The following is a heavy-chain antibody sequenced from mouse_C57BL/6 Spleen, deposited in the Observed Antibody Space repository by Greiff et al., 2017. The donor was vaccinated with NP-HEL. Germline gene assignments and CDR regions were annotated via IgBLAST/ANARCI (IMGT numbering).Heavy chain of an antibody. J-gene: IGHJ4*01. Sequence: QVQLQQPGAELVMPGASVKLSCKASGYTFTSYWMHWVKQRPGQGLEWIGEIDPSDSYTNYNQTFKGKSTLTVAKSSSTAYMQLSSLTSEDSAVYYCARSYYGSSYHYAMDYWGQGTSVTVSS. V-gene: IGHV1-69*01. D-gene: IGHD1-1*01. CDR1: GYTFTSYW. CDR2: IDPSDSYT. CDR3: ARSYYGSSYHYAMDY.